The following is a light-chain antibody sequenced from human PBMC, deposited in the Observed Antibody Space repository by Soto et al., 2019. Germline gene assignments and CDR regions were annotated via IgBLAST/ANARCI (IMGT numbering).Light chain of an antibody. CDR2: GAS. CDR3: QQYGSSPGT. CDR1: QSVSSK. J-gene: IGKJ1*01. V-gene: IGKV3-20*01. Sequence: EIVMTQSPATLSVSPGEVTTLSCSASQSVSSKLAWYQQKPGQARRLLIYGASSRATGITDRFSGSGSGTDFTTTISRLEPEDFAVYYCQQYGSSPGTVGQGTKVEIK.